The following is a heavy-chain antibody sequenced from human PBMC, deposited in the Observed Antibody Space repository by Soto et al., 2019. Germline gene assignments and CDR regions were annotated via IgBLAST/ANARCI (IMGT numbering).Heavy chain of an antibody. V-gene: IGHV3-7*05. D-gene: IGHD4-4*01. CDR2: IKQDGSEK. CDR3: ARDGHDYSNYFFPYYYYGMDV. J-gene: IGHJ6*02. Sequence: PGGSLRLSCAASGFTFSSYWMSWVRQAPGKGLEWVANIKQDGSEKYYVDSVKGRFTISRDNAKNSLYLQMNSLRAEDTAVYYCARDGHDYSNYFFPYYYYGMDVWGQGTTVTVAS. CDR1: GFTFSSYW.